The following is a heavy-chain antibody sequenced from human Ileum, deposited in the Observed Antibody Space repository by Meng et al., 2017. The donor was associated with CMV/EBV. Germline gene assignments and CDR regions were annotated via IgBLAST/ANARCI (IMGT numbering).Heavy chain of an antibody. CDR2: ISKRGIST. V-gene: IGHV3-48*03. CDR3: ARAIGDGGTSGGFDI. Sequence: GGSLRLSCAASGFTFSNFEMHWVRQAPGKGLEWVSYISKRGISTYYADSVKGRFTVSRDNGKYSVHLEMSSLRAEDTAVYYCARAIGDGGTSGGFDIWGQGTMVTVSS. CDR1: GFTFSNFE. J-gene: IGHJ3*02. D-gene: IGHD2-8*02.